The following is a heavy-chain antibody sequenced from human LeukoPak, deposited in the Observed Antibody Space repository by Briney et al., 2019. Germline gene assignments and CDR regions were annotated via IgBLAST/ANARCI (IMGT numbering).Heavy chain of an antibody. CDR3: ARDLRGGHFDY. Sequence: SETLSLTCTVSGGSLSSYYWSWIRQPPGKGLEWIGYIYYSGSTNYNPSLKSRVTISVDTSKNQFSLKLSSVTAADTAVYYCARDLRGGHFDYWGQGTLVTVSS. D-gene: IGHD4-23*01. J-gene: IGHJ4*02. CDR2: IYYSGST. CDR1: GGSLSSYY. V-gene: IGHV4-59*01.